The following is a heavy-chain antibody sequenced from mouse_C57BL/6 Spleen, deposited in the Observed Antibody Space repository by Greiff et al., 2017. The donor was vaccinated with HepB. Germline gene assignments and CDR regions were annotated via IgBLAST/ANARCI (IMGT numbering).Heavy chain of an antibody. J-gene: IGHJ1*03. CDR3: ARGTTVENWYFDV. V-gene: IGHV1-39*01. CDR1: GYSFTDYN. Sequence: VQLQQSGPELVKPGASVKISCKASGYSFTDYNMNWVKQSNGKSLEWIGVINPNYGTTSYNQKFKGKAYMQLNSLTSEDSAVYYCARGTTVENWYFDVWGTGTTVTVSS. D-gene: IGHD1-1*01. CDR2: INPNYGTT.